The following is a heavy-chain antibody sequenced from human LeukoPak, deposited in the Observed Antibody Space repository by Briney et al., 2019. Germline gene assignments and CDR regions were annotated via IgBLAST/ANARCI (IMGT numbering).Heavy chain of an antibody. CDR1: GFTFSSYA. Sequence: PGGSLRLSCAASGFTFSSYAMSWVRQAPGKGLEWVSAISGSGGSTYYADSVKGRFTISRDNSKNTLYLQMNSLRAEDTAVYYCAGTDYYDSSGYYFDLWGQGTLVTVSS. CDR2: ISGSGGST. J-gene: IGHJ4*02. CDR3: AGTDYYDSSGYYFDL. V-gene: IGHV3-23*01. D-gene: IGHD3-22*01.